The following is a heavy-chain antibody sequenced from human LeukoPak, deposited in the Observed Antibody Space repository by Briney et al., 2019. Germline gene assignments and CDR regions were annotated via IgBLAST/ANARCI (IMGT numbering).Heavy chain of an antibody. D-gene: IGHD1-26*01. CDR3: ARAGSYRFDY. J-gene: IGHJ4*02. V-gene: IGHV3-74*01. Sequence: TGGSLRLSCAGSGFTLSSYWIHWVRQGPGKGLVWVSRINTDGSTTTYGDSVKGRFTISRDNAKNTAFLQMNSLRAEDTAVYYCARAGSYRFDYWGQGTLVTVSS. CDR1: GFTLSSYW. CDR2: INTDGSTT.